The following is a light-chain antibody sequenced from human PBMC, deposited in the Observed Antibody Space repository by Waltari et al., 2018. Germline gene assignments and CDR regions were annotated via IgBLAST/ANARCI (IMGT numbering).Light chain of an antibody. CDR2: KVS. Sequence: VVMTQSPLSLPVTLGQPASISCRSSQSLVHSDGNTYLNWFQQRPGQSPRRLIYKVSTRDSGVPDRFSGSGSGTDFTLKISRVEAEDVGVYYCMQGTHWPTTFGQGTKVEIK. CDR1: QSLVHSDGNTY. CDR3: MQGTHWPTT. V-gene: IGKV2-30*02. J-gene: IGKJ1*01.